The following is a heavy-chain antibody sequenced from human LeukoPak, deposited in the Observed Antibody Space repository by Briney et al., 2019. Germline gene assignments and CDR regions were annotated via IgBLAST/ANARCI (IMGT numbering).Heavy chain of an antibody. Sequence: SETLSLTCTVSGGSISSGGYYWSWIRQHPGKGLEWIGYIYYSGSTYYNPSLKSRVTISVDTSKNQFSLKLSSVTAADTAVYYCARYDSSGFDYWGQGTLVTVS. CDR2: IYYSGST. V-gene: IGHV4-31*03. J-gene: IGHJ4*02. CDR1: GGSISSGGYY. CDR3: ARYDSSGFDY. D-gene: IGHD3-22*01.